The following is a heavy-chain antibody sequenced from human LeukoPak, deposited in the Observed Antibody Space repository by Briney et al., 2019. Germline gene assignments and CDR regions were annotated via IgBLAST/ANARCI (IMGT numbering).Heavy chain of an antibody. CDR2: ISGSGGST. Sequence: PGASLRLSCAASGFTFSSYAMSWVRQAPGKGRGWVSAISGSGGSTYYADSVKGRFTISRDNSKNTLYLQMNSLRAEDTAVYYCAKDHYYGSGSTSTDYWGQGTLVTVSS. V-gene: IGHV3-23*01. CDR3: AKDHYYGSGSTSTDY. D-gene: IGHD3-10*01. J-gene: IGHJ4*02. CDR1: GFTFSSYA.